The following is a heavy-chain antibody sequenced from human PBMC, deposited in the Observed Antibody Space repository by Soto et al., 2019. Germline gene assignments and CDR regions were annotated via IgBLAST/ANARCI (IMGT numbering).Heavy chain of an antibody. Sequence: GASLKVSCKASGYTLTSYAMHWVRQAPGQRLEWMGWITAGNGTKKYSQKFQGRVTITRETYASTAYMELSSRRSEDTAVYHCARGETTVWVFDIWGQGTMVTVSS. V-gene: IGHV1-3*01. CDR3: ARGETTVWVFDI. CDR2: ITAGNGTK. D-gene: IGHD4-17*01. J-gene: IGHJ3*02. CDR1: GYTLTSYA.